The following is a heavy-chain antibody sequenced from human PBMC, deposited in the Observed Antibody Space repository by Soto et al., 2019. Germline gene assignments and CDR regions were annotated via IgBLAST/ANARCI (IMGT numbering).Heavy chain of an antibody. CDR1: GPNFTSYG. D-gene: IGHD6-13*01. J-gene: IGHJ6*02. Sequence: ASVKVSCKASGPNFTSYGLSWVRQAPGKGLEWMGWISAYNGNTNYAQKFKGRVTMTTDTSTRTASMAPRSLRSDDTAVNYCALTEGILHADSMDVWGQGTTDTVSS. V-gene: IGHV1-18*01. CDR2: ISAYNGNT. CDR3: ALTEGILHADSMDV.